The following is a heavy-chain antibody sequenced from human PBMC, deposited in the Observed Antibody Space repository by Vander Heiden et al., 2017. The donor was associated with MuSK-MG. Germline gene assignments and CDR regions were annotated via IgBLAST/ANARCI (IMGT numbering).Heavy chain of an antibody. CDR2: IYPGDSDT. D-gene: IGHD2-2*01. V-gene: IGHV5-51*01. Sequence: EVQLVQSGAEVKEPGESLKISCKGSGYSFTSYWIGWVRQMPGKGLELMVIIYPGDSDTRYRPAVQGQVTISADKSIITANRQWRRMKASDSGMYYSARARSRARTAAFDLWGQGTMVTVSS. J-gene: IGHJ3*01. CDR3: ARARSRARTAAFDL. CDR1: GYSFTSYW.